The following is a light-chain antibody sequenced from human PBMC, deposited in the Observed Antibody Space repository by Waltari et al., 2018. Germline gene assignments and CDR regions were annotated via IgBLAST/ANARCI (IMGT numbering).Light chain of an antibody. Sequence: AIRITQSPSSLSASTGDRVTITCRPSQAISSYLAWYQQKPGKAPKLLIYASSTLQSGVPSRFSGSGSGTNFTLTIGVLQSEDFATYFCQQYYGDPLTFGGGTKVEI. V-gene: IGKV1-8*01. J-gene: IGKJ4*01. CDR2: ASS. CDR3: QQYYGDPLT. CDR1: QAISSY.